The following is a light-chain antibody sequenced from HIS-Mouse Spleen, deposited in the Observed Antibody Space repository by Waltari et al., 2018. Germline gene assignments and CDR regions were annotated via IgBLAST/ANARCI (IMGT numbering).Light chain of an antibody. Sequence: QSVLTQPPSASGIPGQRVTISCSGSSSNIGSNYVYWYQQLPGTAPKLLIYRNNQRPSGVPDRFSGSKSGTSASLAISGLRSEDEDDYYCAAWDDSLSGPVFGGGTKLTVL. J-gene: IGLJ3*02. CDR2: RNN. CDR3: AAWDDSLSGPV. CDR1: SSNIGSNY. V-gene: IGLV1-47*01.